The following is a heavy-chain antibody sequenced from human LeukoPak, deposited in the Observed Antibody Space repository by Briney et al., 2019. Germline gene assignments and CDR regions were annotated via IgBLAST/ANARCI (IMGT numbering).Heavy chain of an antibody. D-gene: IGHD2-15*01. Sequence: GRSLRLSCAASGFTFSSCGMHWVRQAPGKGLEWVAVISYDGSNKYYADSVKGRFTISRDNSKNTLYLQMNSLRAEDTAVYYCAKDKGYCSGGSCYGGGDWGQGTLVTVSS. CDR2: ISYDGSNK. CDR1: GFTFSSCG. J-gene: IGHJ4*02. V-gene: IGHV3-30*18. CDR3: AKDKGYCSGGSCYGGGD.